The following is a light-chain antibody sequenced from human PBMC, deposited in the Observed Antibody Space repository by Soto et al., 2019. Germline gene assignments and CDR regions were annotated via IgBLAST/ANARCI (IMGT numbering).Light chain of an antibody. J-gene: IGKJ1*01. CDR2: GAS. CDR3: QQYNKWPPT. Sequence: EIVMTQSPATLSVSPGERATLSCRASQSVSSNLAWFQQKPGQAPRLLIYGASTRDTGIPARFSGSGSGTEFTRTISSLQSEDFEVYHCQQYNKWPPTFGQGTKVDVK. V-gene: IGKV3-15*01. CDR1: QSVSSN.